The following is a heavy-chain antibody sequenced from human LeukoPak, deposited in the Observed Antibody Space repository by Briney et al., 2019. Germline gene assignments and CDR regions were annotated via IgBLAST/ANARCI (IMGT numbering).Heavy chain of an antibody. CDR1: GGTFSSYT. CDR2: IIPILGIA. Sequence: ASVKVSCKASGGTFSSYTISWVRQAPGQGLEWMGRIIPILGIANHAQKFQGRVTITADKSTSTAYMELSSLRSEDTAVYYCARPGAHDAFDIWGQGTMVTVSS. J-gene: IGHJ3*02. V-gene: IGHV1-69*02. D-gene: IGHD1-26*01. CDR3: ARPGAHDAFDI.